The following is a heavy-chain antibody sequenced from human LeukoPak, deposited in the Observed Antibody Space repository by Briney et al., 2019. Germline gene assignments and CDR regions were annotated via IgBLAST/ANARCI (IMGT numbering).Heavy chain of an antibody. V-gene: IGHV4-4*09. J-gene: IGHJ4*02. CDR3: ARIHMVRGAVFDY. Sequence: SETLSLTCTVPGGSISSYYWSWIRQPPGKGLEWIGYIYTSGSTNYNPSLKSRVTISVDTSKNQFSLKLSSVTAADTAVYYCARIHMVRGAVFDYWGQGTLVAVSS. CDR1: GGSISSYY. D-gene: IGHD3-10*01. CDR2: IYTSGST.